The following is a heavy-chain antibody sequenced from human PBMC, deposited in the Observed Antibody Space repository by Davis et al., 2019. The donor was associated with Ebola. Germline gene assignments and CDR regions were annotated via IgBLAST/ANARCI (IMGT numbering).Heavy chain of an antibody. V-gene: IGHV3-74*01. CDR1: GFTFSSYW. Sequence: PGGSLRLSCAASGFTFSSYWMHWVRHAPGKGLVWVSRTNSAGSSTSYADSVKGRFTISRDNSKNTLSLLMNSVRGEDSAVYYCAKDKGFWVPPDWFGPWGQGVQVTVSS. D-gene: IGHD3-16*01. CDR2: TNSAGSST. J-gene: IGHJ5*02. CDR3: AKDKGFWVPPDWFGP.